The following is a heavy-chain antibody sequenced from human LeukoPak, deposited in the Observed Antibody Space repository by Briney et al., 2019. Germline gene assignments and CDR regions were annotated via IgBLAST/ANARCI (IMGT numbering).Heavy chain of an antibody. Sequence: SETLSLTCTVSGGSISSYYWSWIRQPAGKGLEWIGRIYTSGSTNYNPSLKRRVTISPDKSKNQFSLTLTSVTAADTAVYFCARAPLSGTYYTDAFDIWGQGTMVTVSS. D-gene: IGHD1-26*01. CDR1: GGSISSYY. V-gene: IGHV4-4*07. J-gene: IGHJ3*02. CDR3: ARAPLSGTYYTDAFDI. CDR2: IYTSGST.